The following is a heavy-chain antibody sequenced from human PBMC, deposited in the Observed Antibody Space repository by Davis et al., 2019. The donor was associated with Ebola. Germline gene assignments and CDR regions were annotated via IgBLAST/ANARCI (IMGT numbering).Heavy chain of an antibody. CDR3: ARHTGWYGIDY. CDR2: IYYSGST. J-gene: IGHJ4*02. Sequence: SETLSLTCTVSGGSISSYYWSWIRQPPGKGLEWIGSIYYSGSTYYNPSLKSRVTISVDTSKNQFSLKLSSVTAADTAVYYCARHTGWYGIDYWGQGTLVTVSS. V-gene: IGHV4-59*08. D-gene: IGHD6-19*01. CDR1: GGSISSYY.